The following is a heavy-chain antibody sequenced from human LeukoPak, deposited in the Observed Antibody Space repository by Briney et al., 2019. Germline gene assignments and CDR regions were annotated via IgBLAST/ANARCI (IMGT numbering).Heavy chain of an antibody. J-gene: IGHJ3*02. CDR3: ARDNQEEDPGCIDI. V-gene: IGHV3-21*01. D-gene: IGHD2-8*01. Sequence: PGGSLRLSCAASGFTFSSYSMNWVRQAPGKGLEWVSSISSSSSYIYYADSVKGRFTISRDNAKNSLYLQMNSLRAEDTAVYYCARDNQEEDPGCIDIWGQGTMVTVSS. CDR2: ISSSSSYI. CDR1: GFTFSSYS.